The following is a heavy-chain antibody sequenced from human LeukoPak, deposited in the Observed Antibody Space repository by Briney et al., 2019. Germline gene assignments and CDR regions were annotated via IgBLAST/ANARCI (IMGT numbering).Heavy chain of an antibody. V-gene: IGHV3-23*01. J-gene: IGHJ4*02. CDR1: GFTLNSYA. CDR2: ISGGGSGT. D-gene: IGHD6-13*01. Sequence: GGSLRLSCAASGFTLNSYAMSWVRQAPGKGLEWVASISGGGSGTFYPDSVKGRFTISRDNSKNTLYLQMNSLRAEDTAVYYCAKDQVIAAAANSDYWGQGTLVTVSS. CDR3: AKDQVIAAAANSDY.